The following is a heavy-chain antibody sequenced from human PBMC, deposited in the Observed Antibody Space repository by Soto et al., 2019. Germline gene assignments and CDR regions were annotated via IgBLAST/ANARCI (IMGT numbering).Heavy chain of an antibody. CDR1: GFTLSSYS. CDR3: VREFYYRFDY. Sequence: GGSLRLSCAASGFTLSSYSMSWVRQAPGKGLEWVSYISSTSGTIYYTDSVEGRLTISRDNAKNSLYLQMTSLRAEDTAVYYCVREFYYRFDYWGQGTLVTVSS. CDR2: ISSTSGTI. J-gene: IGHJ4*02. D-gene: IGHD3-10*01. V-gene: IGHV3-48*01.